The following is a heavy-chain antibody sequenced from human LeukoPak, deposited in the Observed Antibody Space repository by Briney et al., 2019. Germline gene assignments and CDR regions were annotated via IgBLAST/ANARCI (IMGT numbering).Heavy chain of an antibody. CDR1: GYTFTGYY. CDR2: INPNSGGT. CDR3: ARGYDILTAYDGGLDR. J-gene: IGHJ4*02. Sequence: EASVKVSCKASGYTFTGYYMHWVRQAPGQGLEWMGWINPNSGGTNYAQKFQGRVTMTRDTSISTAYMELSRLRSDDTAVYYCARGYDILTAYDGGLDRWGQGTLVTVSS. D-gene: IGHD3-9*01. V-gene: IGHV1-2*02.